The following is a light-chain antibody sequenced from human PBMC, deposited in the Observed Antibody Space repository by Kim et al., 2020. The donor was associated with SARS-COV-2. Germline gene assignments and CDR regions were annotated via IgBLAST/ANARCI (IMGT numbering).Light chain of an antibody. V-gene: IGKV1-5*03. J-gene: IGKJ1*01. CDR1: QSIMLW. CDR3: QQYTSDSWT. CDR2: NAS. Sequence: ASVGDSVYITCRASQSIMLWLAWFQQKAGKAPKLLIYNASSLENGVPSRFSGSGSGTEFTLTISSLQPDDSATYYCQQYTSDSWTFGQGTKVDIK.